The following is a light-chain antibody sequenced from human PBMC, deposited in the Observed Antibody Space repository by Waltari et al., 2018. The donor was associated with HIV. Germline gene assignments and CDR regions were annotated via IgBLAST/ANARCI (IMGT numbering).Light chain of an antibody. CDR3: AAWDDSLSGWV. J-gene: IGLJ3*02. V-gene: IGLV1-47*01. CDR1: SSNIGSNS. Sequence: QSVLTQPPSASGTPGQRVPIPCSGSSSNIGSNSVYWYQQLPGTAPKLLIDRNNQRPSGVPDRFSGSKSGTSASLAISGLRSEDEADYYCAAWDDSLSGWVFGGGTKLTVL. CDR2: RNN.